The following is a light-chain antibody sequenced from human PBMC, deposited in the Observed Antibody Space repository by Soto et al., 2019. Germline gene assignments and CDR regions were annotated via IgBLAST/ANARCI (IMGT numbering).Light chain of an antibody. CDR3: QQYNGLPTWT. J-gene: IGKJ1*01. CDR2: AAS. Sequence: IQLTQSPSSLSASVGDRVTITCRASQGINSFLAWYQQKPGKAPKLLIYAASTLQSGVPSRFSGSGSGTDFTLTISCLQSEDFATYYCQQYNGLPTWTFGQGTKVDIK. V-gene: IGKV1-9*01. CDR1: QGINSF.